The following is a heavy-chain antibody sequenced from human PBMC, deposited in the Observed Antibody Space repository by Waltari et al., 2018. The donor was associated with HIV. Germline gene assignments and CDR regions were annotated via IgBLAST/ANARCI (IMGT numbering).Heavy chain of an antibody. D-gene: IGHD1-1*01. Sequence: VQLLQCGHVLQKPGASVTLSCEVSGYNFLDYVFTWVRQDPGQGLEWLGLVPVTRGQVSYARKIQGRSTISADASTTTVYLDLRDLTSADTGVYYCAREAPPSPRDGWKPPLDIWGQGTLVTVS. J-gene: IGHJ4*02. CDR1: GYNFLDYV. CDR3: AREAPPSPRDGWKPPLDI. CDR2: VPVTRGQV. V-gene: IGHV1-18*01.